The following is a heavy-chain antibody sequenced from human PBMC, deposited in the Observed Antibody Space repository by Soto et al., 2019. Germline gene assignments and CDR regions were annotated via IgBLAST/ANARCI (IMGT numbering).Heavy chain of an antibody. CDR2: MFYGVST. Sequence: SETLSLACTVSGSSINRSGYYWGWIRQPPGKGLEGIGSMFYGVSTYYNPSLKSRVTVSVDPSKNPFSLKLRAVTAADTAADYCARLPSRHLVGYWGQGTLGTGSS. CDR3: ARLPSRHLVGY. V-gene: IGHV4-39*01. J-gene: IGHJ4*01. D-gene: IGHD2-15*01. CDR1: GSSINRSGYY.